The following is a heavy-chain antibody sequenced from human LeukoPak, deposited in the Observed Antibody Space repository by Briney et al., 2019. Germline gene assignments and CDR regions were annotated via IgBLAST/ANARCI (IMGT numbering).Heavy chain of an antibody. Sequence: SETLSLTCAVSGGPFSGYFWSWIRQSSGKGLEWIGEIYNSGTTNYNPSLNSRVTISEDTSKNQFYLNLSSVTAADTAVYYCARRYYYNLGSFPFDFWGQGTLVTVSS. J-gene: IGHJ4*02. V-gene: IGHV4-34*01. CDR3: ARRYYYNLGSFPFDF. CDR1: GGPFSGYF. CDR2: IYNSGTT. D-gene: IGHD3-10*01.